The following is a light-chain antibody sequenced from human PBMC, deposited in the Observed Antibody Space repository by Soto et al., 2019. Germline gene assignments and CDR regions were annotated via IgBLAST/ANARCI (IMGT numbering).Light chain of an antibody. Sequence: AIQINRSTSSLSASVGDRVTITCRASQGIGNALGWYQQKPGKAPKLLIYSASSLHSGVPSRFCGSGSGTDFTLTISSLQPEDFATYYCLQDYNYPLTFGQGTKVEIK. CDR1: QGIGNA. J-gene: IGKJ1*01. CDR2: SAS. V-gene: IGKV1-6*01. CDR3: LQDYNYPLT.